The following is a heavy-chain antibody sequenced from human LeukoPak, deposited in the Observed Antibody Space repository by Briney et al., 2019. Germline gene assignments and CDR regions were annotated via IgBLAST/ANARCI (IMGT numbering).Heavy chain of an antibody. D-gene: IGHD1-26*01. Sequence: GGSLRLSCTASGFTFGGYPMSWFRQAPGKGLEWVSSISSRSTYIYYADSVKGRFTISRDNAKNSLYLQMNSLRAEDTAVYYCARVVGATLDEGWLATLDEGWLNYWGQGTLVTVSS. V-gene: IGHV3-21*01. CDR3: ARVVGATLDEGWLATLDEGWLNY. CDR2: ISSRSTYI. CDR1: GFTFGGYP. J-gene: IGHJ4*02.